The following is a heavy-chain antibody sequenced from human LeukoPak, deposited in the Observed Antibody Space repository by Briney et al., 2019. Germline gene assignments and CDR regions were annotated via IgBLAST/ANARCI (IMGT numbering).Heavy chain of an antibody. CDR1: GFTFSSYA. Sequence: GGSLRLSCAASGFTFSSYAMSCVRQAPGKGLEWVSYISSSSSYTNYADSVKGRFTISRDNAKNSLYLQMNSLRAEDTAVYYCARGQWLYDYWGQGTLVTVSS. V-gene: IGHV3-21*05. CDR2: ISSSSSYT. CDR3: ARGQWLYDY. D-gene: IGHD6-19*01. J-gene: IGHJ4*02.